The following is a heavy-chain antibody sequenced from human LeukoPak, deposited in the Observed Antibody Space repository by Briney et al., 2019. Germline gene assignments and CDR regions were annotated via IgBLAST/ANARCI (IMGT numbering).Heavy chain of an antibody. CDR2: IYYSGST. V-gene: IGHV4-30-4*01. J-gene: IGHJ5*02. CDR1: GGSISSGDYY. CDR3: ARNTYYYDSSGPLGGFDP. Sequence: SQTLSLTCTVSGGSISSGDYYWSWIRQPPGKGLEWIGYIYYSGSTYYNPYLKSRVTISVDTSKNQFSLKLSSVTAADTAVYYCARNTYYYDSSGPLGGFDPWGQGTLVTVSS. D-gene: IGHD3-22*01.